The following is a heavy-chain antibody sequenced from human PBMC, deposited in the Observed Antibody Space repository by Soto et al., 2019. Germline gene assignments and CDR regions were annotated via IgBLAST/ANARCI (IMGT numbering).Heavy chain of an antibody. CDR1: GYTFTSYH. CDR2: ISPSGDRT. D-gene: IGHD4-17*01. V-gene: IGHV1-46*01. J-gene: IGHJ4*02. Sequence: QVQLVQSGAEVKKPGASVKISCKASGYTFTSYHMDWVRQAPGQGLEWMGEISPSGDRTWFAQKFRGRVTMTRDTSTSTDYMELSSLRSEDTAVYYCARDGGNYGDDDYWGQGTLVTVSS. CDR3: ARDGGNYGDDDY.